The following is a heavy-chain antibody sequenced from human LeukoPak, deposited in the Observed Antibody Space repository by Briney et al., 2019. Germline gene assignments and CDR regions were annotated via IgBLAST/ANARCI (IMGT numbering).Heavy chain of an antibody. CDR1: GDSIRGFY. J-gene: IGHJ4*02. Sequence: SETLSLTCNVSGDSIRGFYWGWVRQPPGEGLGWIGYFDYSGGSNYNPALESRVIISVDTSKNQFSLKLRSLTAADTAVYYCARWNYDIWTGHRYFDYWGQGTLVIVSS. D-gene: IGHD3/OR15-3a*01. CDR3: ARWNYDIWTGHRYFDY. V-gene: IGHV4-59*01. CDR2: FDYSGGS.